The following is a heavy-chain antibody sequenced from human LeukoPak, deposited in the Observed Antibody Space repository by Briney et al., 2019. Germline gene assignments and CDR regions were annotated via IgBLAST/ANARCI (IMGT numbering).Heavy chain of an antibody. V-gene: IGHV3-23*01. CDR1: GFTFSSYA. CDR3: ARDPDSSGYYSFDY. Sequence: HSGGSLRLSCAASGFTFSSYAMSWVRQAPGKGLEWVSAISGSDGSTYYADSVKGRSTISRDNSKNTLYLQMNSLKAEDTAVYYCARDPDSSGYYSFDYWGQGTLVTVSS. D-gene: IGHD3-22*01. CDR2: ISGSDGST. J-gene: IGHJ4*02.